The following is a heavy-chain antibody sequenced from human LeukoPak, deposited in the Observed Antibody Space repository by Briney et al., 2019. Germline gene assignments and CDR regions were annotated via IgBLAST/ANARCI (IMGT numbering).Heavy chain of an antibody. V-gene: IGHV1-2*06. Sequence: ASVKVSCKASGYTFTGYYMHWVRQAPGQGLEWMGRINPNSGGTNYAQKFQGRVTMTRDTSISTAYMELSRLRSDDTAVYYCAPYYYDSSGSDYWGQGTLVTVSS. D-gene: IGHD3-22*01. CDR2: INPNSGGT. J-gene: IGHJ4*02. CDR1: GYTFTGYY. CDR3: APYYYDSSGSDY.